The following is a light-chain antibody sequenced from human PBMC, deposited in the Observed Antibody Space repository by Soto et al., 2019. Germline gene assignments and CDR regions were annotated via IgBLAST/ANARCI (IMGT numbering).Light chain of an antibody. CDR3: QQSYSTHPSIT. J-gene: IGKJ5*01. V-gene: IGKV1-8*01. Sequence: AIRMTHFPTSLSASLGDRVTITCRASQDIGRSLAWYQQKPGKAPRLLIYAASTLQSGVPSRFSGRGSVTDFSLTISWVQSEDFATYYCQQSYSTHPSITFGQGTRLESK. CDR2: AAS. CDR1: QDIGRS.